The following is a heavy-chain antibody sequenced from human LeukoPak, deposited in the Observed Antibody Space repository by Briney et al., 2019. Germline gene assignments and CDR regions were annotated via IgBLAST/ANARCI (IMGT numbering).Heavy chain of an antibody. Sequence: SETLSLTCIVSGGSINSYYWSWIRQPPGKGLEWIGYIYYSGSTNYNPSLKSRVTISVDTSKNQFSLKLSSVTAADTAVYYCARSELLWFGGVNSGFDYWGQGTLVTVSS. D-gene: IGHD3-10*01. V-gene: IGHV4-59*01. CDR1: GGSINSYY. J-gene: IGHJ4*02. CDR2: IYYSGST. CDR3: ARSELLWFGGVNSGFDY.